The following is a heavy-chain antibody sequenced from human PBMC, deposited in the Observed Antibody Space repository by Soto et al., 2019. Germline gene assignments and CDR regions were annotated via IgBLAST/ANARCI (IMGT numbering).Heavy chain of an antibody. D-gene: IGHD5-18*01. CDR3: ATDKGDSYGYGNY. CDR1: GFTFTNSA. Sequence: QMQLVQSGPEVKKPGTSVKVSCKASGFTFTNSAVQWVRQARGQRLEWVGWIVVGSGNTNYAQKFQERVTITRDMSTTTAYMELSGLRSEDTAVYDCATDKGDSYGYGNYWGQGTLVTVSS. J-gene: IGHJ4*02. CDR2: IVVGSGNT. V-gene: IGHV1-58*01.